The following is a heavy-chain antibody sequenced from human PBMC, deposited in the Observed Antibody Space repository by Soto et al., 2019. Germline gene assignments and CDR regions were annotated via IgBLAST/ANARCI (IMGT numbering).Heavy chain of an antibody. V-gene: IGHV4-59*01. D-gene: IGHD7-27*01. CDR2: IYYSGST. J-gene: IGHJ1*01. CDR3: AGGWGGYFQP. CDR1: GGSISTYY. Sequence: QVQLQESGPGLVKPSETLSLTCTVSGGSISTYYWSWIRQPPGKGLEWIGYIYYSGSTNYNPSLKSRVTISVDTSKNQFSLKLSSVTAADTAVYYCAGGWGGYFQPWGQGTLVTVSS.